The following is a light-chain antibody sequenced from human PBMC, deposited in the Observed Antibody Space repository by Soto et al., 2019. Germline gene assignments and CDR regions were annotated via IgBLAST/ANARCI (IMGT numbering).Light chain of an antibody. V-gene: IGLV2-14*01. CDR3: SSYTITSTLVI. J-gene: IGLJ2*01. CDR2: EVN. CDR1: SGDVGSYKY. Sequence: QSALTQPASVSGSPGQSISVSCTGSSGDVGSYKYVSWYQQHPGKAPKLIIYEVNKRPSGVPDRFSGSKSGNTASLTISGLQAEDEADYYCSSYTITSTLVIFGGGTKLTVL.